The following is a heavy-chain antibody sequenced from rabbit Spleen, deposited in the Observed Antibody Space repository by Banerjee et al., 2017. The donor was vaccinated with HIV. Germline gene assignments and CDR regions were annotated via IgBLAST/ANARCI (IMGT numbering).Heavy chain of an antibody. CDR1: GFSFSSTYY. V-gene: IGHV1S45*01. Sequence: QEQLEESGGGLVQPEGSLTLACTASGFSFSSTYYMCWVRQAPGKGLEWIACIDTGFGGTTYYASWAKGRFTISKTSSTTVTLQMTSLTAADTATYFCAPYVDYDGDFNLWGPGTLVTVS. J-gene: IGHJ4*01. D-gene: IGHD2-1*01. CDR2: IDTGFGGTT. CDR3: APYVDYDGDFNL.